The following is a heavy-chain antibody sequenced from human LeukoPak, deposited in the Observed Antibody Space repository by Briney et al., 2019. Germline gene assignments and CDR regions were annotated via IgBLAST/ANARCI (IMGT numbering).Heavy chain of an antibody. D-gene: IGHD6-25*01. V-gene: IGHV4-39*01. J-gene: IGHJ3*02. Sequence: SETLSLTCTVSGGSISSSSYYWGWIRQPPGKGLEWVGSIYYSGSTYYNPSLKSRVTISVDTSKNQFSLKLSSVTAADTSVYYCARYSSDWAYGFDIWGQGTVVTVSA. CDR3: ARYSSDWAYGFDI. CDR2: IYYSGST. CDR1: GGSISSSSYY.